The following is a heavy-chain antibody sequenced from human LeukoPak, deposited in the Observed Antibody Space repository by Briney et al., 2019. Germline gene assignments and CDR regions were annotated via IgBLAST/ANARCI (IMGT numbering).Heavy chain of an antibody. CDR2: ISAYNGNT. J-gene: IGHJ4*02. CDR1: GYTFTSYG. Sequence: GASVKVSCKASGYTFTSYGISWVRQAPGQGHEWMGWISAYNGNTNYAQKLQGRVTMTTDTSTSTAYMELRSLRSDDTAVYYCARVGYCSSTSCYRIDYWGQGTLVTVSS. D-gene: IGHD2-2*01. V-gene: IGHV1-18*01. CDR3: ARVGYCSSTSCYRIDY.